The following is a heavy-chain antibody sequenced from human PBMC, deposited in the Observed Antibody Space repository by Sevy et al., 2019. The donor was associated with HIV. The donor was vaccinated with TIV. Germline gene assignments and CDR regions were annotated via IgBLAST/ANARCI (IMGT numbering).Heavy chain of an antibody. V-gene: IGHV1-2*02. CDR1: GYTFTGYY. J-gene: IGHJ6*02. Sequence: ASVKVSCKASGYTFTGYYMHWVRQAPGQGLEWMGWLNPDSGGTNYAQKFQGRVTMTKDTSISTAYMELSRLRSDETAVYYWARDDERIAVADLDRYYGMDVWGQGTTVTVSS. CDR3: ARDDERIAVADLDRYYGMDV. D-gene: IGHD6-19*01. CDR2: LNPDSGGT.